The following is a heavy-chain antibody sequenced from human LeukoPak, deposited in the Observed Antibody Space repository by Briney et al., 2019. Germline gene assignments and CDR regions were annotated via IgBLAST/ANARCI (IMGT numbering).Heavy chain of an antibody. CDR3: ARDMDYGGNSGFDP. CDR2: IYYSGST. V-gene: IGHV4-59*01. J-gene: IGHJ5*02. CDR1: GVSISSYY. D-gene: IGHD4-23*01. Sequence: SETLSLTCTVSGVSISSYYWSWVRQPPGKGLEWVGYIYYSGSTNYNPSLKSRVTISVDTSKNQFSLKLSSVTAADTAVYYCARDMDYGGNSGFDPWGQGTLVTVSP.